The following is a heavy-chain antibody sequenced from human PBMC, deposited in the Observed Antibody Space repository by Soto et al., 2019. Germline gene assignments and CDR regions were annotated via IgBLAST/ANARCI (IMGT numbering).Heavy chain of an antibody. V-gene: IGHV3-30-3*01. CDR2: ISNEGSQR. J-gene: IGHJ4*02. Sequence: PGRSLRLSCATSGFSFSTYAIHWVRQAPGRGLDWVAVISNEGSQRYYAQSVKGCFTISRDNSNNTVDLQMNSLRAEDTALYYCARSIAVAGLDYWGPGTLVTVSS. CDR1: GFSFSTYA. D-gene: IGHD6-19*01. CDR3: ARSIAVAGLDY.